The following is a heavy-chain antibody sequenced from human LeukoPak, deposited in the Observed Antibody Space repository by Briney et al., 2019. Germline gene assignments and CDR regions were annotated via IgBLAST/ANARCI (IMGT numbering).Heavy chain of an antibody. CDR2: IIPIFGTA. V-gene: IGHV1-69*05. D-gene: IGHD5-24*01. J-gene: IGHJ4*02. Sequence: ASVKVSCKASGGTFSSYAISWVRQAPGQGLEWMGGIIPIFGTANYAQKFQGRVTITTDESTSTAYMELSSLRSEDTAVYYCARNPKEMATIINYFDDWGQGTLVAVSS. CDR1: GGTFSSYA. CDR3: ARNPKEMATIINYFDD.